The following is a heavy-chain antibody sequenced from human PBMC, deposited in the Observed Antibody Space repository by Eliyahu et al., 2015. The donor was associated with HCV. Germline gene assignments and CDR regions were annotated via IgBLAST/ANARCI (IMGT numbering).Heavy chain of an antibody. CDR3: ASGGGGIAVAGTGGWFDP. J-gene: IGHJ5*02. V-gene: IGHV4-59*01. CDR1: GXSLTXXY. Sequence: QVQLQESGPGLVKPSETLSLTCTXXGXSLTXXYWSWXRQPPGTGLEWIGYIHYSGSTNYNPSLKSRVTMSVDASKNQFSLNLTSVTAADTAVYYCASGGGGIAVAGTGGWFDPWGQGTLVTVSS. D-gene: IGHD6-19*01. CDR2: IHYSGST.